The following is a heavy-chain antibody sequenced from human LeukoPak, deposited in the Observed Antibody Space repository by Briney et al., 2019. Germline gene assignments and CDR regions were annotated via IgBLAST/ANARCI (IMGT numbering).Heavy chain of an antibody. CDR3: ARGRIAARVRRAHFDY. J-gene: IGHJ4*02. CDR2: INHSGST. Sequence: SETLSLTCAVYGGSFSGYYWSWLRQPPGKGLEWIGEINHSGSTNYNPSLKSRVTISVDTSKNQFSLKLSSVTAADTAVYYCARGRIAARVRRAHFDYWGKGPLVTVSS. V-gene: IGHV4-34*01. CDR1: GGSFSGYY. D-gene: IGHD6-6*01.